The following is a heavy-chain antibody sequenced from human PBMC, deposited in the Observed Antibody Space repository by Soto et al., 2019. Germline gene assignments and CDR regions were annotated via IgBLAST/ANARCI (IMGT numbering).Heavy chain of an antibody. CDR1: GGTFGSYA. V-gene: IGHV1-69*13. CDR2: IIPIFGTA. CDR3: ARDRGSGWLYYYYGMDV. D-gene: IGHD6-19*01. J-gene: IGHJ6*02. Sequence: GASVKVSCKASGGTFGSYAISWVRQAPGQGLEWMGGIIPIFGTANYAQKFQGRVTITADESTSTAYMELSSLRSEDTAVYYCARDRGSGWLYYYYGMDVWGQGTTVTVSS.